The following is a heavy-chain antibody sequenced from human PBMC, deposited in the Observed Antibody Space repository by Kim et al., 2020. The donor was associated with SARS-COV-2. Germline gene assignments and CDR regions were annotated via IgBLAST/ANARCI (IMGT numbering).Heavy chain of an antibody. CDR2: IGSSSSDI. CDR1: GFTFSTYG. D-gene: IGHD2-15*01. J-gene: IGHJ6*02. Sequence: GGSLRLSCGASGFTFSTYGMNWVRQAPVKGLEWVSSIGSSSSDIYYADSVKGRFTISRDNARNSLYLQMHSLRAEDTAVYYCAREVLASTYAMDVWGQGTTVTVSS. CDR3: AREVLASTYAMDV. V-gene: IGHV3-21*06.